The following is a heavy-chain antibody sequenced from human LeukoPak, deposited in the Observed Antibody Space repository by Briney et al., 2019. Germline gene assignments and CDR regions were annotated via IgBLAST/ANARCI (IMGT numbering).Heavy chain of an antibody. V-gene: IGHV3-21*01. CDR2: ISSSSSYI. J-gene: IGHJ4*02. D-gene: IGHD2-15*01. Sequence: PGGSLRLSCAASGFTFGSYSMNWVRQAPGKGLEWVSSISSSSSYIYYADSVKGRFTISRDNAKNSLYLQMNSLRAEDTAVYYCARGCSGGSCYSGVDYWGQGTLVTVSS. CDR1: GFTFGSYS. CDR3: ARGCSGGSCYSGVDY.